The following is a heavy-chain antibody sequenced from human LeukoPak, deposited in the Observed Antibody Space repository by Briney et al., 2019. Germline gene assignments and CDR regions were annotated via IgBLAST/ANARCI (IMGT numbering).Heavy chain of an antibody. CDR3: ARGLVIAVAGTAGM. D-gene: IGHD6-19*01. J-gene: IGHJ4*02. Sequence: GRSLRLSCAASGFTFSSYAMHWVRQAPGKGLEWVAVISYDGSNKYYADSVKGRFTISRDNSKNTLYLQMNSLRAEDTAVYYCARGLVIAVAGTAGMGGQGTLVTVPS. CDR2: ISYDGSNK. CDR1: GFTFSSYA. V-gene: IGHV3-30-3*01.